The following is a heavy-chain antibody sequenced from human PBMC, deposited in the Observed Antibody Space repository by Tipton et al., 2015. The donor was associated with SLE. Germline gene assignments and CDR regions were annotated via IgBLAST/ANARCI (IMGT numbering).Heavy chain of an antibody. CDR2: IYYSGST. CDR3: AGGSVVVPAAIQDYYYYGMDV. Sequence: GLVKPSETLSLTCTVSGGSISSYYWSWIRQPPGKGLEWIGYIYYSGSTNYNPSLKSRVTISVDTSKNQFSLKLSSVTAADTAVYYCAGGSVVVPAAIQDYYYYGMDVWGQGTTVTVSS. D-gene: IGHD2-2*02. V-gene: IGHV4-59*01. J-gene: IGHJ6*02. CDR1: GGSISSYY.